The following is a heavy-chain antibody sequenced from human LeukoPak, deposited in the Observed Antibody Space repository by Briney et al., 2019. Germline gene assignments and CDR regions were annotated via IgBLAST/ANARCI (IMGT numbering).Heavy chain of an antibody. CDR1: GGTFSSYA. CDR3: AACSGGSCYEFDP. J-gene: IGHJ5*02. D-gene: IGHD2-15*01. Sequence: SVKVSCKASGGTFSSYAISWVRQAPGQGLEWMGRIIPIFGTANYAQKFQGRVTITTDESTSTAYMELSSLRSEDAAVYYCAACSGGSCYEFDPWGQGTLVTVSS. CDR2: IIPIFGTA. V-gene: IGHV1-69*05.